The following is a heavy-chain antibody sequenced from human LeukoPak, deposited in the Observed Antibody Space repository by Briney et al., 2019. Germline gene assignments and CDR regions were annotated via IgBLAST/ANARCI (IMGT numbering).Heavy chain of an antibody. CDR1: GFTFSSYA. Sequence: GGSLRLSCAASGFTFSSYAMSWVRQAPGNGLEWVSAISGSGGSTYYADSVKGRFTISRDNSKNTLYLQMNSLRAEDTAVYYCAKGGYSYVESWFDPWGQGTLVTVSS. J-gene: IGHJ5*02. D-gene: IGHD5-18*01. CDR2: ISGSGGST. V-gene: IGHV3-23*01. CDR3: AKGGYSYVESWFDP.